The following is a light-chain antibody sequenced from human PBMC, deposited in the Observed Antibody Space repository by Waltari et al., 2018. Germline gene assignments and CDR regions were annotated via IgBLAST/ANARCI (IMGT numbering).Light chain of an antibody. CDR1: QSVTGY. Sequence: DIQMPQSPSSLSASVGDRFTISCRASQSVTGYLNWYQQKPGKAPKLLIYEASRLHSGVPSRFSGSQSGTDFTLTISFLQPEDFATYYCQQSDTNPIAFGQGTRLEIK. J-gene: IGKJ5*01. CDR3: QQSDTNPIA. CDR2: EAS. V-gene: IGKV1-39*01.